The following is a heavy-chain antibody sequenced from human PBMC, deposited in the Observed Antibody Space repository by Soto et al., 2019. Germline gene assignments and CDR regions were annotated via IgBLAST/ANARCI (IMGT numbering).Heavy chain of an antibody. D-gene: IGHD4-4*01. J-gene: IGHJ6*03. V-gene: IGHV1-8*01. CDR1: GYTFTSYD. Sequence: ASVKVSCKASGYTFTSYDINWVRQATGQGLEWMGWMNPNSGNTGYAQKFQGRVTMTSDTSTSTVFMEVSSLRSEDTAVYHCAREEMPTVNNYYYYMDVWGKGTTVTVSS. CDR2: MNPNSGNT. CDR3: AREEMPTVNNYYYYMDV.